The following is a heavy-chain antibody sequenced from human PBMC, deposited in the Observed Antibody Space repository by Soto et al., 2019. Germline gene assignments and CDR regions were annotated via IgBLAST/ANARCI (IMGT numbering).Heavy chain of an antibody. CDR2: IDPSDSYT. CDR3: ARQLRWLVLPNWFDP. CDR1: GYSFTSYW. D-gene: IGHD6-19*01. J-gene: IGHJ5*02. Sequence: EVQLVQSGAEVKKPGESLRISCKGSGYSFTSYWISWVRQMPGKGLEWMGRIDPSDSYTNYSPSFQGHVTISADKSISTAYLQWSSLKASDTAMYYCARQLRWLVLPNWFDPWGQGTLVTVSS. V-gene: IGHV5-10-1*03.